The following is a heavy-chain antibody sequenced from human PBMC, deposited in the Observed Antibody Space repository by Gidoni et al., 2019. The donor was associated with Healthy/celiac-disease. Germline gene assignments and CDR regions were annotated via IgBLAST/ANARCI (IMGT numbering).Heavy chain of an antibody. Sequence: QVQLQQSGPGLVKPSQTLPLTCASSGDSVPSNSAAWNWIRQSPSRGLEWLGRTYYRSKWYNDYAVSVKSRITINPDTSKNQFSLQLNSVTPEDTAVYYCARAFSGWWSVGGWFDYWGQGTLVTVSS. CDR1: GDSVPSNSAA. D-gene: IGHD6-19*01. CDR3: ARAFSGWWSVGGWFDY. V-gene: IGHV6-1*01. CDR2: TYYRSKWYN. J-gene: IGHJ4*02.